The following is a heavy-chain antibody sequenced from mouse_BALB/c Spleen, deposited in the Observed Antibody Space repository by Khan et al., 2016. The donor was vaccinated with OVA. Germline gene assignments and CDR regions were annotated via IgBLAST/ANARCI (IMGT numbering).Heavy chain of an antibody. D-gene: IGHD2-14*01. CDR1: GYTFTSYT. CDR2: INPSNGYT. CDR3: VRDGAYHKNDCLFAY. J-gene: IGHJ3*01. Sequence: QVRLQQSGAELARPGASGKMSCKASGYTFTSYTIHWIKKRPGQGLEWIGYINPSNGYTNYNQTFTDKATFTTDKSSTTAYLQMSSLTSAHSSVFNCVRDGAYHKNDCLFAYWGQGTLVTVSA. V-gene: IGHV1-4*01.